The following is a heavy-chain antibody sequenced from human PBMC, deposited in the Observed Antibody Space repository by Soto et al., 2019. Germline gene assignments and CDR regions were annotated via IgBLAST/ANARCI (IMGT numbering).Heavy chain of an antibody. J-gene: IGHJ6*02. CDR1: GFTFDDYA. CDR2: ISWNSGSI. Sequence: EVQLVESGGGLVQPGRSLRLSCAASGFTFDDYAMHWVRQAPGKGPEWVSGISWNSGSIGYADSVKGRFTISRDNAKNSLYLQMNSLRAEDTALYYCAKDRMAQLVDYYGMDVWGQGTTVTVSS. CDR3: AKDRMAQLVDYYGMDV. D-gene: IGHD6-6*01. V-gene: IGHV3-9*01.